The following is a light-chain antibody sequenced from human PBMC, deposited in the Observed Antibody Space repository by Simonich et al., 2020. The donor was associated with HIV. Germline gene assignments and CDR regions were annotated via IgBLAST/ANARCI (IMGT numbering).Light chain of an antibody. CDR2: WAS. J-gene: IGKJ3*01. Sequence: DIVMTQSPDSLAVSLGERATINCKSSQSVLYSSNNKNYLAWYQQKPGHPPKLLIYWASTRAFGVPDRFSGSGSGTDFTLTISSLQAEDVAVYYCQQYYGSPSFGPGTKVDIK. V-gene: IGKV4-1*01. CDR3: QQYYGSPS. CDR1: QSVLYSSNNKNY.